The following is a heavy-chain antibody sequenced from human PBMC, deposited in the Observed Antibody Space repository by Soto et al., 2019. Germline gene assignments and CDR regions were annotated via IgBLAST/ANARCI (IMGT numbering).Heavy chain of an antibody. V-gene: IGHV2-5*02. CDR1: GFSLSTSGVG. D-gene: IGHD3-3*01. CDR3: AHRLKVGDFWSGQFDP. Sequence: QITLKESGPTLVKPTQTLTLTCTFSGFSLSTSGVGVGWIRQPPGKALEWLALIYWDDDKRYSPSLKSRLTITKDTTKNQVVLTMTNMDPVDTATYYCAHRLKVGDFWSGQFDPWGQGTLVTVSS. CDR2: IYWDDDK. J-gene: IGHJ5*02.